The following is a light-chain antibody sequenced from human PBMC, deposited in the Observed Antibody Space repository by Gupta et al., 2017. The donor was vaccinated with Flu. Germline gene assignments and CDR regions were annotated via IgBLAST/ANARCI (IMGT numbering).Light chain of an antibody. CDR1: SASIARNS. Sequence: NFILTQSHTVSESPGKTVTLSCTRGSASIARNSVLWCHRIPCTSPPTVLYQHSPRPAGIPGRFSGSIDSTPNSASLTISGLKTEEEADYHCQSYAVFGGGTKPTVL. CDR2: QHS. V-gene: IGLV6-57*01. J-gene: IGLJ2*01. CDR3: QSYAV.